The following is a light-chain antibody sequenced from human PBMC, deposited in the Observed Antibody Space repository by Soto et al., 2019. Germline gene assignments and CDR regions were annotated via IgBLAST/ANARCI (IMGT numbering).Light chain of an antibody. Sequence: QSVLTQPRSVSGSPGQSVTISCTGTSSDVGTYNSVSWYQQHPGKAPKLIIYGNTNRPSGVPDRFSASKSGTSASLAITGLQAEDEADYYCQSYDSLNNSVFGGGTKLTVL. CDR2: GNT. V-gene: IGLV2-11*01. J-gene: IGLJ2*01. CDR1: SSDVGTYNS. CDR3: QSYDSLNNSV.